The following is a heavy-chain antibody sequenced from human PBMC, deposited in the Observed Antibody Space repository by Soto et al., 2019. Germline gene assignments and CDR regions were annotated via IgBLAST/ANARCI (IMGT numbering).Heavy chain of an antibody. D-gene: IGHD3-10*01. V-gene: IGHV1-3*01. Sequence: ASVKVSCKASGYTFTRYAMHWVRQAPGQRLEWMGWINAGNGNTKYSQKFQGRVTITRDTSASTAYMELRSLRSDDTAVYYCARDTDGSGSYYASFDYWGQGTLVTVSS. CDR1: GYTFTRYA. CDR3: ARDTDGSGSYYASFDY. CDR2: INAGNGNT. J-gene: IGHJ4*02.